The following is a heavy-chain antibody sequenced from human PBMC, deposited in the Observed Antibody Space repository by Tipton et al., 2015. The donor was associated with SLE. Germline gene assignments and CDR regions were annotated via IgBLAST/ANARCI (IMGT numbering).Heavy chain of an antibody. CDR1: GYTFTSYG. CDR2: ISAYNGNT. D-gene: IGHD4-17*01. V-gene: IGHV1-18*01. J-gene: IGHJ4*02. Sequence: QLVQSGAEVKKPGASVKVSCTASGYTFTSYGISWVRQAPGQGLEWMGWISAYNGNTNYAQKLQGRVTMTRNTSISTAYMGLSSLRSEDTAVYYCARGGSFDGDYVYWGQETLVTASS. CDR3: ARGGSFDGDYVY.